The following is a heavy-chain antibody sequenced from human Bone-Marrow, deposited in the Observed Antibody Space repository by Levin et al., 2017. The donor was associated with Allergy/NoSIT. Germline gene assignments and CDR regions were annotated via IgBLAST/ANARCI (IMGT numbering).Heavy chain of an antibody. CDR1: GFTVSNVY. CDR2: IYTGGTT. V-gene: IGHV3-66*01. D-gene: IGHD3-3*01. Sequence: GESLKISCAASGFTVSNVYISWVRQAPGKGLEWVSVIYTGGTTNYADSVRGRFTISRDNSKNTVYLQMNTLRAEDTAVYYCARVPVIIPGDPNMDVWGAGTTVTVSS. CDR3: ARVPVIIPGDPNMDV. J-gene: IGHJ6*03.